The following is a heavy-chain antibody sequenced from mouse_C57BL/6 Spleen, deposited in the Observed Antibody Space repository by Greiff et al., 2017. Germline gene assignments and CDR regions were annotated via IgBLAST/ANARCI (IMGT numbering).Heavy chain of an antibody. CDR2: ISSGSSTI. J-gene: IGHJ1*03. CDR3: ARPTYYYGVATGYFDV. Sequence: EVMLVESGGGLVKPGGSLKLSCAASGFTFSDYGMHWVRQAPEKGLEWVAYISSGSSTIYYADTVNGRFTISRDNAKNTLFLQMTRLRSEDTAMYYCARPTYYYGVATGYFDVWGTGTTVTVSS. V-gene: IGHV5-17*01. CDR1: GFTFSDYG. D-gene: IGHD1-1*01.